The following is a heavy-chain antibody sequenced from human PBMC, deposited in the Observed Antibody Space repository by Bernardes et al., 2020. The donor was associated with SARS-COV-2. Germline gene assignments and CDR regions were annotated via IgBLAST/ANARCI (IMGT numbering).Heavy chain of an antibody. CDR3: ARILRDNGFGSGYYDL. D-gene: IGHD4-17*01. CDR2: ITASTTYI. V-gene: IGHV3-21*01. Sequence: GGSLRLSCAASGFNFSSYAMNWVRQAPGKGLQWVSSITASTTYIQYTDSVEGRFTVSRDNAKNSRYLEMTSLRAEDTAIYYCARILRDNGFGSGYYDLWGRGTLVTVSS. CDR1: GFNFSSYA. J-gene: IGHJ2*01.